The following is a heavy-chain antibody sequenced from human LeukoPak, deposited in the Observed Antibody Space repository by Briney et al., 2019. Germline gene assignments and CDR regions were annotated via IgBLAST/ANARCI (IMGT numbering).Heavy chain of an antibody. D-gene: IGHD1-26*01. J-gene: IGHJ4*02. CDR2: VSYDGSNK. V-gene: IGHV3-30*07. Sequence: GGSLRLSCAASGFTFSDYAMHWVRQAPGKELEWVAVVSYDGSNKYYADSVKGRFTISRDNAKNSLYLQMNSLRAEDTAVYYCARDLGDSVSRRYFDYWGQGTLVTVSS. CDR3: ARDLGDSVSRRYFDY. CDR1: GFTFSDYA.